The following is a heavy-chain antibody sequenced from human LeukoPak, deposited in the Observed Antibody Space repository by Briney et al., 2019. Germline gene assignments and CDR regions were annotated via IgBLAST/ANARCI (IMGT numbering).Heavy chain of an antibody. V-gene: IGHV1-18*01. CDR3: ATIAVAGGFDY. CDR1: GYTFTSYG. D-gene: IGHD6-19*01. J-gene: IGHJ4*02. Sequence: ASVKVSCKASGYTFTSYGISWVRQAPGQGLEWMGWISAYNGNTNYAQKLQGRVTMTEDTSTDTAYMELSSLRSEDTAVYYCATIAVAGGFDYWGQGTLVTVSS. CDR2: ISAYNGNT.